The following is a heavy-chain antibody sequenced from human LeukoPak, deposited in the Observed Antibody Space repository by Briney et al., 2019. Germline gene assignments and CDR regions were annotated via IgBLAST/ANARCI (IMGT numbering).Heavy chain of an antibody. V-gene: IGHV3-30*19. CDR1: GFTFSSYG. CDR3: ARSEYQLLYELRWSTFDY. D-gene: IGHD2-2*02. J-gene: IGHJ4*02. Sequence: PGGSLRLSCAASGFTFSSYGMHWVRQAPGKGLEWVAVIWYDGSNKYYADSVKGRFTISRDNSKNTLYLQMNSLRAEDTAVYYCARSEYQLLYELRWSTFDYWGQGTLVTVSS. CDR2: IWYDGSNK.